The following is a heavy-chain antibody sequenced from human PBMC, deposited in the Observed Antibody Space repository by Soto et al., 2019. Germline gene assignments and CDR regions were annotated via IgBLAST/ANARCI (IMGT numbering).Heavy chain of an antibody. CDR2: ITPVFGRP. CDR3: ATKSCRGGSCYSWRFDN. Sequence: QVQLVQSGAEAREPGSSVKVSCKASGDSFSNFAISWVRQAPGQGLEWMGGITPVFGRPNYAQNFKGRVSITADESTGTAFMGLTSLRSEDTAVYYCATKSCRGGSCYSWRFDNWGQGTLITVSS. D-gene: IGHD2-15*01. J-gene: IGHJ5*02. CDR1: GDSFSNFA. V-gene: IGHV1-69*01.